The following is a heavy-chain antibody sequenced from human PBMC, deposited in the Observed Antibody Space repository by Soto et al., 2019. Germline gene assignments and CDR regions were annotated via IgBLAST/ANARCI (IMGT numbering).Heavy chain of an antibody. V-gene: IGHV4-59*12. CDR3: ARVRTEYAGLDY. CDR1: GGSISSYY. Sequence: SETLSLTCTVSGGSISSYYWSWIRQPPGKGLEWIGYVCYSGSTNCNPSLESRVAISLDTSKNQFSLRLTSVTAADTAVYFCARVRTEYAGLDYWGQGTLVTVSS. CDR2: VCYSGST. D-gene: IGHD2-2*01. J-gene: IGHJ4*02.